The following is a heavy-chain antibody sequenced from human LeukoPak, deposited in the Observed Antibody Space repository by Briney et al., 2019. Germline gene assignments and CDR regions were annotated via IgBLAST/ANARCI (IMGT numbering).Heavy chain of an antibody. CDR2: ITWNSGTI. Sequence: PGGSLRLSCAASGFTFDYYAMNWVRQAPGKGLEWVSGITWNSGTIRYADSVKDRFTISRDNAKNSLYLQMNSLRAEDTALYYCAKDLGNAFYYCRLDYWGQGILVTVSS. CDR3: AKDLGNAFYYCRLDY. D-gene: IGHD3-10*01. V-gene: IGHV3-9*01. CDR1: GFTFDYYA. J-gene: IGHJ4*02.